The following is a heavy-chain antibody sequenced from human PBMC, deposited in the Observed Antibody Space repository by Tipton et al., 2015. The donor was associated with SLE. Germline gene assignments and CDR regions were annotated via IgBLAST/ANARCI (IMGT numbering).Heavy chain of an antibody. CDR2: IYTSGST. J-gene: IGHJ4*02. CDR1: GGSFSGYY. Sequence: TLSLTCAVYGGSFSGYYWSWIRQPPGKGLEWIGYIYTSGSTNYNPSLKSRVTISVDTSKNQFSLKLSSVTAADTAVYYCARKAVAADYWGQGTLVTVSS. V-gene: IGHV4-4*09. D-gene: IGHD6-19*01. CDR3: ARKAVAADY.